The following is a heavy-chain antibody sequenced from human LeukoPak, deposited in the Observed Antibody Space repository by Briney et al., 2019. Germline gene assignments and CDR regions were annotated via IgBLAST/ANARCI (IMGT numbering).Heavy chain of an antibody. CDR1: GFTFSSYA. D-gene: IGHD3-3*01. CDR2: ISSNGGST. CDR3: ARDEWLLDY. V-gene: IGHV3-64*01. J-gene: IGHJ4*02. Sequence: GGSLRLSCAASGFTFSSYAMHWVRQAPGKGLEYVSAISSNGGSTYYANSVKGRFTISRDNAKNSLYLQMNSLRAEDTAVYYCARDEWLLDYWGQGTLVTVSS.